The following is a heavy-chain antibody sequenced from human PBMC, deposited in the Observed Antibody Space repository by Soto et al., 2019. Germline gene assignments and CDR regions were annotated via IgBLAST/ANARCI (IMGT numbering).Heavy chain of an antibody. V-gene: IGHV3-74*01. Sequence: GGSLRLSCXASGFTFSSYWMHWVRQAPGKGLVWVSRINSDGSSTSYADSVKGRFTISRDNAKNTLYLQMNSLRAEDTAVYYCATLWFGERILYYYYMDVWGKGTTVTVSS. D-gene: IGHD3-10*01. J-gene: IGHJ6*03. CDR1: GFTFSSYW. CDR2: INSDGSST. CDR3: ATLWFGERILYYYYMDV.